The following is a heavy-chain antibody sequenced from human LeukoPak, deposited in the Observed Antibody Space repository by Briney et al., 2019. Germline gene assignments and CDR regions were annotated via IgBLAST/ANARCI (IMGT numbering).Heavy chain of an antibody. CDR3: AKDLNGGSGWY. CDR1: GFTFSSYA. J-gene: IGHJ4*02. V-gene: IGHV3-23*01. D-gene: IGHD6-19*01. Sequence: PGVSLRLSCAASGFTFSSYAMSWVRQAPGKGLEWVSAISGSGGSTYYADSVKGRFTISRDNSKNTLYLQMNSLRAEDTAVYYRAKDLNGGSGWYWGQGTLVTVSS. CDR2: ISGSGGST.